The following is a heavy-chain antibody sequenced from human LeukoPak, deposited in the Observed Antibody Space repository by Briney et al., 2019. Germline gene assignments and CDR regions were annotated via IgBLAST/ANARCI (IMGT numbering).Heavy chain of an antibody. V-gene: IGHV3-23*01. CDR3: TKDYCGRFCSAV. CDR2: ITKSGDTT. CDR1: GFTFSAFG. D-gene: IGHD3-3*01. Sequence: GGSLRLSCAASGFTFSAFGMNWVRQAPGKGREWVSTITKSGDTTYYVDSVKGRFTISRDNSKNTLYLQMSSLRAEDTAKYYCTKDYCGRFCSAVWGQGTTVTVSS. J-gene: IGHJ6*02.